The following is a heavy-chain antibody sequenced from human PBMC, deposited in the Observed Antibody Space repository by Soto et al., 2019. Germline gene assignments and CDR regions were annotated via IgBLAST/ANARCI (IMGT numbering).Heavy chain of an antibody. D-gene: IGHD2-2*01. CDR2: IYYSGST. CDR3: ASPPEYGSCLCY. V-gene: IGHV4-39*01. CDR1: CGSISSSSYY. Sequence: QLQLPESGTGLVKPSETPFLTCTVSCGSISSSSYYWGWIRQPPGTGLEWIGSIYYSGSTYYNPSLRSRVIISVDTSKTRFSPRLSSVTAADTTVYYCASPPEYGSCLCYSAHGNIVAVSS. J-gene: IGHJ4*01.